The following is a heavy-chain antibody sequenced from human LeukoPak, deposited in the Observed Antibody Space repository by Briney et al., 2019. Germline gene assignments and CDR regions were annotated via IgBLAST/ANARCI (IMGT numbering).Heavy chain of an antibody. CDR3: ARLAAAGHSDY. Sequence: QTGGSLRLSCSASEFTFGTYAMLWVRQAPGKCLEYVSAISSNGRDTYYAASVWGRFSIYRVNSNNSLYLQMSSLRPEDTAMYYCARLAAAGHSDYWGQGSLVAVSS. D-gene: IGHD6-13*01. CDR2: ISSNGRDT. V-gene: IGHV3-64D*08. J-gene: IGHJ4*02. CDR1: EFTFGTYA.